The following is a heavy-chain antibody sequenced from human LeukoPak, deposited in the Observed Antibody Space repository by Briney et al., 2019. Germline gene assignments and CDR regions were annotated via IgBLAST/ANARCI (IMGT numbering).Heavy chain of an antibody. V-gene: IGHV1-8*03. J-gene: IGHJ6*03. CDR3: ARAGLGYSSSWDYYYYMDV. Sequence: ASVKVSCKASGYSFTNYDINWVRQATGQGLEWMGWMNPKSGDTGYSQKFQGRVFITRDTSINTAYMELSSLGSDDTAVYYCARAGLGYSSSWDYYYYMDVWGKGTTVTVSS. CDR2: MNPKSGDT. CDR1: GYSFTNYD. D-gene: IGHD6-13*01.